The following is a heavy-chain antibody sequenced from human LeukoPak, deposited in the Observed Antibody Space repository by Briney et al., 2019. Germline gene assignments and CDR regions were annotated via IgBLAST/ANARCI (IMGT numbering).Heavy chain of an antibody. D-gene: IGHD6-19*01. V-gene: IGHV3-48*03. J-gene: IGHJ5*02. CDR3: ARDLGFNNGWPA. CDR1: GFSFITYE. Sequence: GGSLRLSCVASGFSFITYEMNWVRQAPGKGLEWISYISVGGSDEDYADSVKGRFSISRDNAKNSLFLQMNSLRVEDTAVYYCARDLGFNNGWPAWGQGTLVPVSS. CDR2: ISVGGSDE.